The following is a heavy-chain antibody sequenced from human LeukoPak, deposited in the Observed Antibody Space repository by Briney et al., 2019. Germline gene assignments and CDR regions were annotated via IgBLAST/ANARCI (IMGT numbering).Heavy chain of an antibody. D-gene: IGHD1-14*01. J-gene: IGHJ5*02. CDR2: IYYSGST. CDR3: ARSSTRTTGYSYWFDP. CDR1: GGSISSGDYY. Sequence: KASQTLSLTCTVSGGSISSGDYYWSWIRQLPGKGLEWIGYIYYSGSTYYNPSLKNRVTISVDTSKNQFSLRVNSVTAADTAIYYCARSSTRTTGYSYWFDPWGQGTLVTVSS. V-gene: IGHV4-31*03.